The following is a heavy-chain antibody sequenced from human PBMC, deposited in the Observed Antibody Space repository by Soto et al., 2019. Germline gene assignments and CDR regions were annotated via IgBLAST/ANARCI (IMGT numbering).Heavy chain of an antibody. CDR2: ITDNSDNT. V-gene: IGHV3-23*01. CDR3: AKTGPANGDYIDY. Sequence: PVGSLRLSCAASGFIFRSYAMTCVRHSPGKGLEWVSVITDNSDNTYYADSVEGRVTISRDNSKNTVHLQMNSLSAEDTAVYYCAKTGPANGDYIDYWGQGTQVTVSS. CDR1: GFIFRSYA. J-gene: IGHJ4*02. D-gene: IGHD4-17*01.